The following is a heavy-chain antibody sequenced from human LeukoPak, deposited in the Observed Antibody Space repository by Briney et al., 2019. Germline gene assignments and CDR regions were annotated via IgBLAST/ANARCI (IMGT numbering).Heavy chain of an antibody. CDR2: ISSSSSYI. CDR3: ARELYCSGGSCYPYYFDY. Sequence: GSLRLSCAASGFTFSSYGMNWVRQAPGKGLEWVSSISSSSSYIYYADSVKGRFTISRDNAKNSLYLQMNSLRAEDTAVYYCARELYCSGGSCYPYYFDYWGQGTLVTVSS. CDR1: GFTFSSYG. V-gene: IGHV3-21*01. J-gene: IGHJ4*02. D-gene: IGHD2-15*01.